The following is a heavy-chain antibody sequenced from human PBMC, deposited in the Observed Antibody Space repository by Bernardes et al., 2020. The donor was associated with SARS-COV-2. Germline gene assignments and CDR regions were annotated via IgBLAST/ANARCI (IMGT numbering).Heavy chain of an antibody. CDR1: GYTFTGYY. Sequence: ASMKVSCKASGYTFTGYYMHWVRQAPGQGLEWMGWINPNSGGTNYAQKFQGRVTMTRDTSISTAYMELSRLRSDDTAVYYCARDPRIAVAGYFDYWGQGTLVTVSS. CDR2: INPNSGGT. V-gene: IGHV1-2*02. D-gene: IGHD6-19*01. CDR3: ARDPRIAVAGYFDY. J-gene: IGHJ4*02.